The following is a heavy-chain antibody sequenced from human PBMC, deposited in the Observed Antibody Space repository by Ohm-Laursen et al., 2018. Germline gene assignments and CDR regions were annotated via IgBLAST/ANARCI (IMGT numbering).Heavy chain of an antibody. D-gene: IGHD4/OR15-4a*01. CDR2: IKQDGSEK. CDR3: ARVRAGSYGGYFDY. Sequence: SLRLSCAASGFTFSSYWMHWVRQAPGKGLEWVANIKQDGSEKYYVDSVKGRFTISRDNAKNSLYLQMNSLRAEDTAVYYCARVRAGSYGGYFDYWGQGTLVTVSS. V-gene: IGHV3-7*01. J-gene: IGHJ4*02. CDR1: GFTFSSYW.